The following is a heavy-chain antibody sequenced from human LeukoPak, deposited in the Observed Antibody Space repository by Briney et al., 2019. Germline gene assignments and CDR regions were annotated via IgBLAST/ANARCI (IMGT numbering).Heavy chain of an antibody. J-gene: IGHJ4*02. CDR2: ISGSGGST. Sequence: PGGSLRLSCAASGFTFSSYVMSWVRQAPGKGLEWVSAISGSGGSTYYADSVKGRFTISRDNSKNTLYLQMNSLRAEDTAVYYCAKDHEDRVRGVISTYFDYWGQGTLVTVSS. D-gene: IGHD3-10*01. V-gene: IGHV3-23*01. CDR1: GFTFSSYV. CDR3: AKDHEDRVRGVISTYFDY.